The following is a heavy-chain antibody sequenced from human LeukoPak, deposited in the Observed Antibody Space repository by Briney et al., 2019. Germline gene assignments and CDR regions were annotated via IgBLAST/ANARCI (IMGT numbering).Heavy chain of an antibody. CDR2: IYSGGST. D-gene: IGHD5-18*01. Sequence: PGGSLRLSCAASGFTVSSNYMSWVRQAPGKGLEWVSVIYSGGSTYYADSVKGRFTISRDNSKNTLYLQMNSLRAEDTAVYYCARGGCSYGPYYFDYWGQGTLVTVSS. J-gene: IGHJ4*02. CDR3: ARGGCSYGPYYFDY. CDR1: GFTVSSNY. V-gene: IGHV3-66*01.